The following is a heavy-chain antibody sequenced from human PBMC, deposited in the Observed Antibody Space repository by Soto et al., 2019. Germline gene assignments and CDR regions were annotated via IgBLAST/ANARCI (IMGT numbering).Heavy chain of an antibody. V-gene: IGHV1-69*13. CDR1: GGTFSSYA. J-gene: IGHJ5*02. CDR3: ARGEDYSNSRWFDP. Sequence: GASVKVSCKASGGTFSSYAISWVRQAPGQGLELMGGIIPIFGTANYAQKFQGRVTITADESTSTAYMELSSLRSEDTAVYYCARGEDYSNSRWFDPWGQGTLVTVYS. D-gene: IGHD4-4*01. CDR2: IIPIFGTA.